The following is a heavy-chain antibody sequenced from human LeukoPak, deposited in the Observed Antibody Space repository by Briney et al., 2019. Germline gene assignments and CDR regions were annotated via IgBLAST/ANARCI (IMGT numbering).Heavy chain of an antibody. V-gene: IGHV3-74*01. D-gene: IGHD2-21*01. Sequence: GGSLRLSCAASGFTFSTYWMHWVRQDPGKGLVWVSRINTDGRSTSYVDSVKGRFTMSRDNAKNTLYLQTNSLRAEDTAIYYCVRDVWGDRDSYFDYWGQGTLVTVSS. J-gene: IGHJ4*02. CDR1: GFTFSTYW. CDR3: VRDVWGDRDSYFDY. CDR2: INTDGRST.